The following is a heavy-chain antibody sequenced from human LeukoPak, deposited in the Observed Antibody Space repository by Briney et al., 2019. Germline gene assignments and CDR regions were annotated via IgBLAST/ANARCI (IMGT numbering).Heavy chain of an antibody. V-gene: IGHV4-59*01. J-gene: IGHJ4*02. D-gene: IGHD5-18*01. CDR3: ARVGSAYSSGYNDY. CDR2: IHYSGGT. Sequence: SETLSLTCTVSGGSISGSYWSWIRQPPGKGLEWIGYIHYSGGTDYNPSLKSRVTISADTSKNQFSLNLSSVTAADTAVYYCARVGSAYSSGYNDYWGQGTLVTVSS. CDR1: GGSISGSY.